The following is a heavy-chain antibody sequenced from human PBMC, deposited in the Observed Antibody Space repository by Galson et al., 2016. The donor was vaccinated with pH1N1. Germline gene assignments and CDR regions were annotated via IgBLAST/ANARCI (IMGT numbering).Heavy chain of an antibody. Sequence: SVKVSCKASGYTFSSHGISWVRQAPGKGLEWMGWISGYNGNTKYEQKIQGRVSMTIDTSTSTVYMELRSLRYDDTALYYCARMSGSSRYLDYWGQGTLVTVSS. CDR3: ARMSGSSRYLDY. CDR1: GYTFSSHG. J-gene: IGHJ4*02. V-gene: IGHV1-18*01. CDR2: ISGYNGNT. D-gene: IGHD1-26*01.